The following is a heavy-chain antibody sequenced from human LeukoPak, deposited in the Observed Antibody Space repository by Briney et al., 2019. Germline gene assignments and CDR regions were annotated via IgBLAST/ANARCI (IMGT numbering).Heavy chain of an antibody. Sequence: SETLSLTCAVYGGSFSGYYWSWIRQPPGKGLEWIGEINHSGSTNYNPSLKSRVTISVDTSKNQFSLKLSSVTAADTAVYYCARTAYYFDYWGQGTLVTVFS. CDR2: INHSGST. CDR1: GGSFSGYY. D-gene: IGHD5-18*01. J-gene: IGHJ4*02. V-gene: IGHV4-34*01. CDR3: ARTAYYFDY.